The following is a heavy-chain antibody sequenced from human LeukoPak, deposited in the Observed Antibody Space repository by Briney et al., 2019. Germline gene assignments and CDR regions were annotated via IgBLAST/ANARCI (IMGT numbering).Heavy chain of an antibody. J-gene: IGHJ6*03. CDR3: ARDQVDRVTMVRGVMANYYYYYYMDV. Sequence: SQTLSLTCTVSGGSISSGSYYWSWIRQPAGKGLEWIGRIYTSGSTNYNPSLKSRVTISVDTSKNQFSLKLSSVTAADTAVYYCARDQVDRVTMVRGVMANYYYYYYMDVWGKGTTVTISS. D-gene: IGHD3-10*01. CDR2: IYTSGST. CDR1: GGSISSGSYY. V-gene: IGHV4-61*02.